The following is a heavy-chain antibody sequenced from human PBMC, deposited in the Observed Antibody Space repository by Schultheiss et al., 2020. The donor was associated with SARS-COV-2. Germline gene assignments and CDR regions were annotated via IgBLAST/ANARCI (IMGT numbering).Heavy chain of an antibody. CDR1: GGSISSGGYY. V-gene: IGHV4-31*11. Sequence: SQTLSLTCAVSGGSISSGGYYWSWIRQHPGKGLEWIGYIYYSGSTYYNPSLKSRVTISVDTSKNQFSLKLSSVTAADTAVYYCARDRDMEAVAGSPSYYYYGMDVWGQGTTVTVSS. CDR3: ARDRDMEAVAGSPSYYYYGMDV. CDR2: IYYSGST. J-gene: IGHJ6*02. D-gene: IGHD6-19*01.